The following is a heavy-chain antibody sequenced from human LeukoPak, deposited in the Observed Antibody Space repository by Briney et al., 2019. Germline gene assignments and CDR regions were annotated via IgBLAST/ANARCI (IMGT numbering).Heavy chain of an antibody. Sequence: GGSLRLSCAAYGFTFSSYAMSWVRQAPGKGMQWVSAINSSGRSTYYADSLKGRFTLSTDNSKNTLYLQINSLRAEDTALYYCAKDNYSFDYWGQGTLVTVSS. D-gene: IGHD3-10*01. CDR2: INSSGRST. CDR3: AKDNYSFDY. J-gene: IGHJ4*02. V-gene: IGHV3-23*01. CDR1: GFTFSSYA.